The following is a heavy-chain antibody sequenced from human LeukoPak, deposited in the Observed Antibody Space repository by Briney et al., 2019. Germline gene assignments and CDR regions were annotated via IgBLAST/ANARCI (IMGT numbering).Heavy chain of an antibody. CDR2: INPNSGGT. CDR1: GYTFTGYY. Sequence: ASVKVSCKASGYTFTGYYMHWVRQAPGQGLEWMGWINPNSGGTNYAQKFQGRVTMTRDTSISTAYMELSRLRSDDTAVYYCARVSGYYGSGVESSWKKLDYWGQGTLVTVSS. D-gene: IGHD3-10*01. CDR3: ARVSGYYGSGVESSWKKLDY. V-gene: IGHV1-2*02. J-gene: IGHJ4*02.